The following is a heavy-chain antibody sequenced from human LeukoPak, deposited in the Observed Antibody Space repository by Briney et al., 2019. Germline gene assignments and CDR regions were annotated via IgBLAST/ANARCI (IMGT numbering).Heavy chain of an antibody. CDR1: GFTFSSYA. Sequence: GGSLRLSCAASGFTFSSYAMSWVRQAPGKGLVWVSAISGSGGSTYYADSVKGRFTISRDNSKNTLYLQMNSLRAEDTAVYYCAKDLDLAVAGTPGYFDYWGQGTLVTVSS. V-gene: IGHV3-23*01. J-gene: IGHJ4*02. D-gene: IGHD6-19*01. CDR2: ISGSGGST. CDR3: AKDLDLAVAGTPGYFDY.